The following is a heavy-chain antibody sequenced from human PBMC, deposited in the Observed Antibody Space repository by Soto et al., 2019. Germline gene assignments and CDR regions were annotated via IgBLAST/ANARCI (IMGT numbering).Heavy chain of an antibody. D-gene: IGHD3-10*01. Sequence: SETLSLTCAVYGGSFSGYYWSWIRQPPGKGLEWIGEINHSGSTNYNPSLKSRVTISVDTSKNQFSLKLSSVTAADTAVYYCARGLKNTMVRGVSYYYMDVWGKGTTVNVSS. V-gene: IGHV4-34*01. CDR3: ARGLKNTMVRGVSYYYMDV. J-gene: IGHJ6*03. CDR1: GGSFSGYY. CDR2: INHSGST.